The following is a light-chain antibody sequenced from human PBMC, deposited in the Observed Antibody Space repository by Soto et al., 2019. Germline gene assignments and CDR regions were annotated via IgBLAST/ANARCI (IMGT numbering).Light chain of an antibody. CDR2: DVS. CDR1: SSDVGYYNY. J-gene: IGLJ1*01. V-gene: IGLV2-11*01. CDR3: CSYAGSPRYV. Sequence: QSALTQPRSVSESPGQSVTISCTGTSSDVGYYNYVSWYQQHPGKAPKVMIYDVSERPSGVPDRFSGSKSGNTASLTISGLQAEDEADYYCCSYAGSPRYVFGTGTKLTVL.